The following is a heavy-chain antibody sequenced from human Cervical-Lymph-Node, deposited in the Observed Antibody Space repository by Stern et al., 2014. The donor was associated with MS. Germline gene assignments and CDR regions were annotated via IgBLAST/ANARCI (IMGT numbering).Heavy chain of an antibody. J-gene: IGHJ2*01. V-gene: IGHV3-30*18. CDR2: VSFDGTNN. CDR3: AKDLGQWVFTPRYWYFDL. CDR1: GFTFSGYG. Sequence: VQLVESGGGVVQPGRSLRLSCVASGFTFSGYGMHWLRQAPGKGLEWVAVVSFDGTNNYYADSVKVRFTVSRDTSNNTLNLQMNSLRPDDTAVYYCAKDLGQWVFTPRYWYFDLWGRGTQVTVSS. D-gene: IGHD6-19*01.